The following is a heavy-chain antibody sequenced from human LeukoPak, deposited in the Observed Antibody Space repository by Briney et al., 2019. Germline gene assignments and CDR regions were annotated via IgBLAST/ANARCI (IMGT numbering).Heavy chain of an antibody. D-gene: IGHD3-9*01. Sequence: GGSLRLSCTVSGFIFADYSMSWFRQAPGKGLEWVGFIRNPASGGTTEYAASVKGRFTVSRDDSKNSLYLQMNSLKIEDTAVYYCARAGILTTPYYFDYWGQGTLVTVSS. CDR1: GFIFADYS. J-gene: IGHJ4*02. CDR3: ARAGILTTPYYFDY. V-gene: IGHV3-49*03. CDR2: IRNPASGGTT.